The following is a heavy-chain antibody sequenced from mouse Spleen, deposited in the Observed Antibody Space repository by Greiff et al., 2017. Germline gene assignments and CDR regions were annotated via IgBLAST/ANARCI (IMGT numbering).Heavy chain of an antibody. CDR1: GYSITSGYY. Sequence: EVQLVESGPGLVKPSQSLSLTCSVTGYSITSGYYWNWIRQFPGNKLEWMGYISYDGSNNYNPSLKNRISITRDTSKNQFFLKLNSVTTEDTATYYCARMDYYDGVYAMDYWGQGTSVTVSS. J-gene: IGHJ4*01. CDR3: ARMDYYDGVYAMDY. CDR2: ISYDGSN. V-gene: IGHV3-6*01. D-gene: IGHD1-1*01.